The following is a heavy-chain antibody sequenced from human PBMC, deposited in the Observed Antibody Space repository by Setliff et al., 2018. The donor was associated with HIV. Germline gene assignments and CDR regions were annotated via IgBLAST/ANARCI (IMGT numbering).Heavy chain of an antibody. CDR1: GFTFISYG. D-gene: IGHD5-18*01. V-gene: IGHV3-30*02. CDR3: AKMHTAMDPDTFDI. J-gene: IGHJ3*02. CDR2: IRYDGSYR. Sequence: SCAVSGFTFISYGMYWVRQAPGKGLAWVAFIRYDGSYRYYVDSVKGRFTISRDNSKNTMFLQMNSLRVEDTAIYYCAKMHTAMDPDTFDIWGQGTMVTVSS.